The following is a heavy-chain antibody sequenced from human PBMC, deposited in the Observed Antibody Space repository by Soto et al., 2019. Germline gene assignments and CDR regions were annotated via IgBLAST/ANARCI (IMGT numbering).Heavy chain of an antibody. CDR2: ISAYNGNT. J-gene: IGHJ5*02. Sequence: QVQLVQSGAEVKKPGASVKVSCKASGYTFTSYGISWVRQAPGQGLEWMGWISAYNGNTNYAQKLQGRVTMTTDTPTSKADMGLRGMRSDDTAVYYCARDRRGGWGEFSPWGQGTLVTVSS. D-gene: IGHD3-16*01. CDR3: ARDRRGGWGEFSP. CDR1: GYTFTSYG. V-gene: IGHV1-18*01.